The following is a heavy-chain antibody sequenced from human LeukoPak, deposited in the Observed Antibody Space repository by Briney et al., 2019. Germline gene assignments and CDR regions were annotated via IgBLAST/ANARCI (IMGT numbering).Heavy chain of an antibody. V-gene: IGHV1-8*01. CDR1: GYTFTSYD. CDR3: ARNSAGERYFQH. Sequence: ASVKVSCKASGYTFTSYDINWVRQATGQGLEWMGWMNSNSGNTGYAQKFQGRVTMTRNTSISTAYMELSSLKSEDTAVYYCARNSAGERYFQHWGQGTLVTVSS. D-gene: IGHD2-21*01. J-gene: IGHJ1*01. CDR2: MNSNSGNT.